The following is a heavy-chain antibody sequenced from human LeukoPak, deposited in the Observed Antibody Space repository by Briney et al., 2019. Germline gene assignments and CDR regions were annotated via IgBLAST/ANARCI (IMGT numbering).Heavy chain of an antibody. CDR1: GFTFSSYG. D-gene: IGHD6-19*01. CDR3: AKVAADTPFDI. J-gene: IGHJ3*02. CDR2: ISYDGSNK. Sequence: GGSLRLSCAASGFTFSSYGMHWVRQAPGKGLEWVAVISYDGSNKYYADSVKGRFTISRDNSKNTLYLQMNSLRAEDTAVYYCAKVAADTPFDIWGQGTMVTVSS. V-gene: IGHV3-30*18.